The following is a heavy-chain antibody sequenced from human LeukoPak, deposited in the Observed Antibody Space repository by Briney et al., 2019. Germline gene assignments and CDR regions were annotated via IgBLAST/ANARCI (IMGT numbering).Heavy chain of an antibody. CDR1: GFTFNSYG. CDR2: ISYDGSNK. CDR3: ARAGSYSVGVVHP. V-gene: IGHV3-30-3*01. Sequence: GGSLRLSCAASGFTFNSYGMPWVRQAPGKGLEWVAVISYDGSNKYYADSVKGRFTISRDNSKNTLYLQMNSLRAEDTAVYYCARAGSYSVGVVHPWGQGTLVTVSS. J-gene: IGHJ5*02. D-gene: IGHD1-26*01.